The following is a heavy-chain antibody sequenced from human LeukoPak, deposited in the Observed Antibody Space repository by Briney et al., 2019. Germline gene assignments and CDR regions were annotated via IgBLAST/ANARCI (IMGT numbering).Heavy chain of an antibody. V-gene: IGHV4-59*08. D-gene: IGHD6-13*01. CDR1: GGSISSYY. CDR2: IYYSGSI. CDR3: ARHSPAAGTSTAMDV. J-gene: IGHJ6*02. Sequence: SETLSLTCTVSGGSISSYYWSWIRQPPGKGLEWIGDIYYSGSINYNPSLKSRVTISVDTSKNQFSLKLSSVTAADTAVYFCARHSPAAGTSTAMDVWGQGTTVTVSS.